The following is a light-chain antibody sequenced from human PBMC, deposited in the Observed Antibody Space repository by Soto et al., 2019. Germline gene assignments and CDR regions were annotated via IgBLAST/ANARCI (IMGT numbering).Light chain of an antibody. Sequence: EIVLTHSPATLSLSPCERATLSCSASQSVRSYLAWYQQKPGQAPRLLIYDASNRATGIPARFSGSGSGTDFTLTISSIEPEDFAVYYCQQRSNWPLITFGQGTRLENK. V-gene: IGKV3-11*01. CDR1: QSVRSY. CDR2: DAS. J-gene: IGKJ5*01. CDR3: QQRSNWPLIT.